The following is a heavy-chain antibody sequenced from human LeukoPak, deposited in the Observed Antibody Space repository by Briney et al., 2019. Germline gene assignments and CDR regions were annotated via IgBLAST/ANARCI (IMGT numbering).Heavy chain of an antibody. CDR2: ISVSGGST. V-gene: IGHV3-23*01. CDR1: GFTFSSYV. D-gene: IGHD6-19*01. J-gene: IGHJ4*02. Sequence: GGSLRLSCAASGFTFSSYVMSWVRQAPGKGLEWVSSISVSGGSTYYADSVKGRVTSSRDNSKNTLYLQMNSLRAEDTAVYYCAKDRSGEDYWGLGTLVTVSS. CDR3: AKDRSGEDY.